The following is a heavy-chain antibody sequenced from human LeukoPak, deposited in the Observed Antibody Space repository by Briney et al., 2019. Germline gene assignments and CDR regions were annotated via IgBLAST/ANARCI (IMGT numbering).Heavy chain of an antibody. D-gene: IGHD4-11*01. CDR2: IYTSGST. Sequence: PSETLSLTCTVSGGSISSYYWSWIRLPAGKGLEWIGRIYTSGSTNYNPSPESRVTMSVDTSKNQFSLKLSSVTAADTAVYYCARDKTTVSSISIRNYYHYMDVWGKGTTVTVSS. V-gene: IGHV4-4*07. CDR1: GGSISSYY. CDR3: ARDKTTVSSISIRNYYHYMDV. J-gene: IGHJ6*03.